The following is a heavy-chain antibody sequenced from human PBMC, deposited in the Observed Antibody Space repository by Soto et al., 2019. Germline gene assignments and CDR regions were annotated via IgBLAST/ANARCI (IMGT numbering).Heavy chain of an antibody. CDR1: GGSFSGYY. Sequence: SDTLSLTCAVYGGSFSGYYWSWIRQPPGKGLEWIGEINHSGSTNYNPSLKSRVTISVDTSKNQFSLKLSSVTAADTAVYYCARGPTDYDYWGQGTLVTVSS. D-gene: IGHD3-9*01. J-gene: IGHJ4*02. CDR2: INHSGST. V-gene: IGHV4-34*01. CDR3: ARGPTDYDY.